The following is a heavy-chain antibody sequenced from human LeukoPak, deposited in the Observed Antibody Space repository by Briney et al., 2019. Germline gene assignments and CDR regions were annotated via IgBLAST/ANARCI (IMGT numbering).Heavy chain of an antibody. J-gene: IGHJ3*02. CDR1: GGSFSGYY. CDR2: INHSGST. Sequence: PSETLSLTCAVHGGSFSGYYWSWIRQPPRKGLEWIGEINHSGSTNYNLSLKSRVTISVDTSKNQFSLKLSSVTAADTAVYYCARGQEIGDAFDIWGQGTMVTVSS. V-gene: IGHV4-34*01. CDR3: ARGQEIGDAFDI. D-gene: IGHD3-22*01.